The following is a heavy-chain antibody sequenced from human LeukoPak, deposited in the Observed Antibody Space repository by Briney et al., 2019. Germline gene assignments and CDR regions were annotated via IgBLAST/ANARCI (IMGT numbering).Heavy chain of an antibody. Sequence: SETLSLTCTVSGGSTNSSSYYWGWIRQPPGKGLEWIGSIYYSGSTYYNPSLKSRVTISVDTSKIQFSLKLSSVTAADTAVYYCARRTSSSGAFDYWGQGTMVTVSS. J-gene: IGHJ4*03. V-gene: IGHV4-39*01. CDR1: GGSTNSSSYY. CDR3: ARRTSSSGAFDY. CDR2: IYYSGST. D-gene: IGHD6-6*01.